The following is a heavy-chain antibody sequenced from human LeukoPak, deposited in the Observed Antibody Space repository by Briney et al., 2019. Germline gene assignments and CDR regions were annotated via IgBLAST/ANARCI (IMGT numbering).Heavy chain of an antibody. J-gene: IGHJ1*01. Sequence: SETLSLTCTVSGGSISSYYWSWIRQPPGKGLEWIGYIYYSGSTNYNPSLKSRVTISVDTSKNQFSLKLSSVTAADTAVYYCALGYDFWSGYHEYFQHWGQGTLVTVSS. CDR1: GGSISSYY. CDR2: IYYSGST. CDR3: ALGYDFWSGYHEYFQH. D-gene: IGHD3-3*01. V-gene: IGHV4-59*01.